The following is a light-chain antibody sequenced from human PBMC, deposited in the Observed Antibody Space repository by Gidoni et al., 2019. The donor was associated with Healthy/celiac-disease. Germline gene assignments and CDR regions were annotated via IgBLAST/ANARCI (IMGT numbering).Light chain of an antibody. CDR1: QSVSST. Sequence: EILWTQPPAPLSLSPGERPTLSCRASQSVSSTLAWYQQKPGQAPRLLIYDASNRATGIPARFSGSGSGTDFTLTISSLEPEDFAVYYCQQRSNWPGVTFGPGTKSGYQT. CDR3: QQRSNWPGVT. J-gene: IGKJ3*01. V-gene: IGKV3-11*01. CDR2: DAS.